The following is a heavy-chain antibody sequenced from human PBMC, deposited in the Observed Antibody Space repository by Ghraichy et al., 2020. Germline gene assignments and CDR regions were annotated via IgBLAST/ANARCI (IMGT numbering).Heavy chain of an antibody. V-gene: IGHV4-4*07. J-gene: IGHJ4*02. D-gene: IGHD3-22*01. CDR3: AITYYDSSGSKRIDY. CDR2: IYTSGST. CDR1: GGSISSYY. Sequence: SETLSLTCTVSGGSISSYYWSWIRQPAGKGLEWIGRIYTSGSTNYNPSLKSRVTMSVDTSKNQFSLKLSSVTAADTAVYYCAITYYDSSGSKRIDYWGQGTLVTVSS.